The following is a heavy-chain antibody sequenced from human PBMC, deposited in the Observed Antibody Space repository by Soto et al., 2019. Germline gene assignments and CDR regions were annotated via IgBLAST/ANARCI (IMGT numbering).Heavy chain of an antibody. CDR2: VRGDGNDK. J-gene: IGHJ4*02. CDR3: EGRDTAEVPAAGY. D-gene: IGHD5-18*01. Sequence: LRLWRGVAWGTIIDLCIRWVRQAQGKGLEWVANVRGDGNDKYYVDSVKGRFTISRDNAKSSLYLQMNSLRVEDTAVYYYEGRDTAEVPAAGYRGQRTLVTVSP. CDR1: WGTIIDLC. V-gene: IGHV3-7*01.